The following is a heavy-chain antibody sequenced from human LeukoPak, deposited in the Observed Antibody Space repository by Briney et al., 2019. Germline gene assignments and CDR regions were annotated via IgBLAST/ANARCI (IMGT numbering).Heavy chain of an antibody. J-gene: IGHJ3*02. V-gene: IGHV4-59*01. D-gene: IGHD2/OR15-2a*01. CDR3: ARDFSAAFDI. CDR1: GGSISSYY. Sequence: SETLSLTCTVSGGSISSYYWSWIRQPPGKGLEWIGYIYYSGSTNYNPSLKSRVTISVDTSKNQFSLKLSSVTAADTAVYYCARDFSAAFDIWGQGTMVTVSS. CDR2: IYYSGST.